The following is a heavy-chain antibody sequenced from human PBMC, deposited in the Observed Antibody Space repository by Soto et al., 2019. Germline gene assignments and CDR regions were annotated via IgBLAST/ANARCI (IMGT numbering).Heavy chain of an antibody. J-gene: IGHJ4*02. CDR2: TTPTAGEG. Sequence: ASVKVSRKASGGTFSSNPISWLRQAPGQGLEWCGGTTPTAGEGPYAQRLQGRVTIPADKSTNTAYMDLSNLSPEDTGVYYCARRQSNGYNRYFDSWGQGTLVTVSS. D-gene: IGHD5-12*01. CDR3: ARRQSNGYNRYFDS. V-gene: IGHV1-69*10. CDR1: GGTFSSNP.